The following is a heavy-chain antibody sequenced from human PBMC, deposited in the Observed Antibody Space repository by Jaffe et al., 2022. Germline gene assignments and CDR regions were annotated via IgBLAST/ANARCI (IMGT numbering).Heavy chain of an antibody. D-gene: IGHD3-9*01. CDR3: ARGGNYDILTGYYVGPSDY. CDR1: GGSISSYY. V-gene: IGHV4-59*01. CDR2: IYYSGST. J-gene: IGHJ4*02. Sequence: QVQLQESGPGLVKPSETLSLTCTVSGGSISSYYWSWIRQPPGKGLEWIGYIYYSGSTNYNPSLKSRVTISVDTSKNQFSLKLSSVTAADTAVYYCARGGNYDILTGYYVGPSDYWGQGTLVTVSS.